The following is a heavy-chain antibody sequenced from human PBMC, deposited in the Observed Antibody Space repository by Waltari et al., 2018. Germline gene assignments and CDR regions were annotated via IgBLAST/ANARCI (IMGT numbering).Heavy chain of an antibody. J-gene: IGHJ3*02. Sequence: QVQLQESGPALVKPSQTLSLTCTVSGGSISSGGYYWSWIRQHPGKGLEWIGYIYYNGSTYYNPSLKSRVTISVDTSKNQFSLKLGSVTAADTAVYYCARALTRSGGLNAFDIWGQGTMVTVSS. CDR2: IYYNGST. CDR1: GGSISSGGYY. CDR3: ARALTRSGGLNAFDI. D-gene: IGHD2-15*01. V-gene: IGHV4-31*03.